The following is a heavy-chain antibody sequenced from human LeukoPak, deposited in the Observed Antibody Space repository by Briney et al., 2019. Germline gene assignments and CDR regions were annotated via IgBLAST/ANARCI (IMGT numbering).Heavy chain of an antibody. V-gene: IGHV4-59*01. J-gene: IGHJ4*02. CDR1: GGSISSYY. CDR2: IYYSGST. D-gene: IGHD2-2*01. Sequence: SETLSLTCTVSGGSISSYYWSWIRQPPGKGLEWIGYIYYSGSTNYNPSLKSRVTISVDTSKNQFSLKLSSVTAADTAVYYCARGGVPAFFWGQGTLVTVSS. CDR3: ARGGVPAFF.